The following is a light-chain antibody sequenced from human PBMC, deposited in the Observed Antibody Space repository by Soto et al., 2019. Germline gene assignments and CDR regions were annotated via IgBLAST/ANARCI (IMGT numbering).Light chain of an antibody. Sequence: DIQMTQSPSTLSASVGDRVTITCRASQSISIWLAWYQQKPGKAPKLLIYKASSLESGVPSRFSGSGSGTEFPLTISSLQPDDFATYYCQQYNSYSVTFGQGTKVDIK. CDR3: QQYNSYSVT. CDR2: KAS. V-gene: IGKV1-5*03. J-gene: IGKJ1*01. CDR1: QSISIW.